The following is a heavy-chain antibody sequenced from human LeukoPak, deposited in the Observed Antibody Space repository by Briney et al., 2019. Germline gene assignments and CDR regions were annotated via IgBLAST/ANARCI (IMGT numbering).Heavy chain of an antibody. J-gene: IGHJ3*02. Sequence: PSETLSLTCTVSGGSISSSSYYWGWIRQPPGKGLEWIGSIYYSGSTYYNPSLKSRVTISVDTSKNQFSLKLSSVTAADTAVYYCARDRRDDTRAFDIWGQGTMVTVSS. CDR1: GGSISSSSYY. CDR3: ARDRRDDTRAFDI. V-gene: IGHV4-39*07. D-gene: IGHD3-22*01. CDR2: IYYSGST.